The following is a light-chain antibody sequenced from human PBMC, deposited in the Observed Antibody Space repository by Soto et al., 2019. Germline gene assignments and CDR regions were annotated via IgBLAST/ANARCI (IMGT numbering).Light chain of an antibody. CDR1: SGHSSDA. CDR2: LNSDGSH. Sequence: QPVLTQSPSASASLGGSVKLTCTLSSGHSSDAIAWHQQQPEKGPRYLMKLNSDGSHSKGDGIPDRFSGSSSGAERYLTISCLQSEDEGDYYCQTWGTGVVFGGGTKVTVL. J-gene: IGLJ2*01. V-gene: IGLV4-69*01. CDR3: QTWGTGVV.